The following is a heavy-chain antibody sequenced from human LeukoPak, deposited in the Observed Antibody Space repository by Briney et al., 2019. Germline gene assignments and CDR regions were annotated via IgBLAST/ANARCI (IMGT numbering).Heavy chain of an antibody. J-gene: IGHJ4*02. CDR1: GFTFSSYAM. D-gene: IGHD3-10*01. CDR3: LGSGSSYFDY. V-gene: IGHV4-4*02. Sequence: ASLRLSCAASGFTFSSYAMSWVRQPPGKGLEWIGEIYHSGSTNYNPSLKSRVTISVDKSKNQFSLKLSSVTAADTAVYYCLGSGSSYFDYWGQGTLVTVSS. CDR2: IYHSGST.